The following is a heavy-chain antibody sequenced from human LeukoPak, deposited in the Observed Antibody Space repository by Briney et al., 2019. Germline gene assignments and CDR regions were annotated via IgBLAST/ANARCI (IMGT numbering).Heavy chain of an antibody. CDR2: IIPIFGTA. CDR1: GGTFSSYA. D-gene: IGHD2-15*01. J-gene: IGHJ5*02. Sequence: SVKVSCKASGGTFSSYAISWVRQAPGQGLEWMGGIIPIFGTANYAQKFQGRVTITADKSTSTAYMELSSLRSEDTAVYYCARVYCSGGSCGLDPWGQGTLVTVSS. CDR3: ARVYCSGGSCGLDP. V-gene: IGHV1-69*06.